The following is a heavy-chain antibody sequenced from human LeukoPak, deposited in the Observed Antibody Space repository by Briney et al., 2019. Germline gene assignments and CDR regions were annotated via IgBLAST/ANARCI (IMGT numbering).Heavy chain of an antibody. D-gene: IGHD3-9*01. Sequence: SETLSLTCTVSGGSISSSHYYSGWIRQPPGKGLEWIGSIFYSGNTYYNPSLKSRVTISVDTSKNQFSLKLGSVTAADTAVYYCARESAYDILTGHQVPFDYWGQGTLVTVSS. J-gene: IGHJ4*02. CDR2: IFYSGNT. V-gene: IGHV4-39*02. CDR1: GGSISSSHYY. CDR3: ARESAYDILTGHQVPFDY.